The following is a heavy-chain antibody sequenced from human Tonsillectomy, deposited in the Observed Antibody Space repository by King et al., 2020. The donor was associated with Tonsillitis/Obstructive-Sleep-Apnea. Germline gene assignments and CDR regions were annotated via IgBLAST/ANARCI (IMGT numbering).Heavy chain of an antibody. V-gene: IGHV4-34*01. CDR2: INHSCST. CDR1: GGSFSGYY. Sequence: QLQQWGAGLLKPSETLSLTCAVYGGSFSGYYWSWIRQPPGKGLEWIGEINHSCSTNYNPSLKSRVTISVDTSKNQFSLRLSSVTAADTAVYYCARGGSDATPQEFDCWGQGTLVTVSS. CDR3: ARGGSDATPQEFDC. D-gene: IGHD2-15*01. J-gene: IGHJ4*02.